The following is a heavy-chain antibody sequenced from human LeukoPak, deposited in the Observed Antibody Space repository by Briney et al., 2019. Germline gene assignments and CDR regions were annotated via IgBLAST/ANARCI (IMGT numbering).Heavy chain of an antibody. CDR3: ARDSSSYSNAFDI. V-gene: IGHV4-59*01. J-gene: IGHJ3*02. Sequence: SETLSLTCTVSGGSISSYYWSWIRQPPGKGLEWIGYIYYSGSTNYNPSLKSRVTISVDTSKNQFSLRLSSVTAADTAVYYCARDSSSYSNAFDIWGQGTMVTVSS. CDR2: IYYSGST. D-gene: IGHD6-13*01. CDR1: GGSISSYY.